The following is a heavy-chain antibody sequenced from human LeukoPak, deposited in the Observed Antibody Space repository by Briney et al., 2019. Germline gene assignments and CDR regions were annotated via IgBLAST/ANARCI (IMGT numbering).Heavy chain of an antibody. D-gene: IGHD3-16*01. CDR2: INTYNGNT. V-gene: IGHV1-18*01. CDR3: ARDYRGGGGYYDY. J-gene: IGHJ4*02. Sequence: ASVKVSCKASGYTFTTYGITWVRQAPGQGLDWMGWINTYNGNTNYAQKLQGRVTMTTDTSTSTAYMELRSLRSDDTAVYYCARDYRGGGGYYDYWGQGTLVTVSS. CDR1: GYTFTTYG.